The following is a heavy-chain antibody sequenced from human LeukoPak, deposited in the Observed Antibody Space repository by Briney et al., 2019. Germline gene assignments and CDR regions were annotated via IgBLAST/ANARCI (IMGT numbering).Heavy chain of an antibody. CDR1: GYTFTGYY. J-gene: IGHJ3*02. CDR2: INPNSGGT. D-gene: IGHD6-19*01. CDR3: ARPMGWLAAFDVFDI. V-gene: IGHV1-2*02. Sequence: ASVKVSCKASGYTFTGYYMHWVRQAPGQGLEWMGWINPNSGGTNYAQKFQGRVTMTRDTSISTAYMELSRLRSDDTAVYYCARPMGWLAAFDVFDIWGQGKMVPVFS.